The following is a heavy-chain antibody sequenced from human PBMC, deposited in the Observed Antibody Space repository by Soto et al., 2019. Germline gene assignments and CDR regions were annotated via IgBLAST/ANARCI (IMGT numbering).Heavy chain of an antibody. V-gene: IGHV4-39*01. Sequence: PSETLSLTFTVSGGSISSSSYYWGWIRQPPGKGLEWIGSIYYSGSTYYNPSLKSRVTISVDTSKNQFSLKLSSVTAADTAVYYCARRLTYYDILTGFDYWGQGTLVTVSS. CDR2: IYYSGST. CDR3: ARRLTYYDILTGFDY. CDR1: GGSISSSSYY. D-gene: IGHD3-9*01. J-gene: IGHJ4*02.